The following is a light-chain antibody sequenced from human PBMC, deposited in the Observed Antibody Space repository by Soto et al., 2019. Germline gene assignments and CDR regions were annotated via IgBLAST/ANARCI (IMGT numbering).Light chain of an antibody. Sequence: QSALTQPRSVSGSPGQSVTISCTGTGNDVGAYNYVSWYQQHPGRTPKLMIYDVTKWPSGVPERFSGSKSGNTASLTISGLQAEDEADYFCCSYAGGYIYLFGTGTKLTVL. V-gene: IGLV2-11*01. J-gene: IGLJ1*01. CDR1: GNDVGAYNY. CDR2: DVT. CDR3: CSYAGGYIYL.